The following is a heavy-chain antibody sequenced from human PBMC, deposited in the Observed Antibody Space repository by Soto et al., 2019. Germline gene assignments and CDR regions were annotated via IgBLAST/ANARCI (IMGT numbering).Heavy chain of an antibody. J-gene: IGHJ6*02. V-gene: IGHV5-10-1*01. CDR3: ARREDIVATNSYYYYYYGMDV. CDR1: GYSFTSYW. CDR2: IDPSDSYT. Sequence: GESLKISCKGSGYSFTSYWISWVRQMPGKGLEWMGRIDPSDSYTNYSPSFQGHVTISADKSISTAYLQWSSLKASDTAMYYCARREDIVATNSYYYYYYGMDVWGQGTTVTVSS. D-gene: IGHD5-12*01.